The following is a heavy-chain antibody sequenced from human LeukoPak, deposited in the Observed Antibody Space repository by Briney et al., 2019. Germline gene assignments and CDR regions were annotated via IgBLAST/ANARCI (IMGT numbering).Heavy chain of an antibody. J-gene: IGHJ6*03. CDR3: ARGDGLYYYYYYMDV. V-gene: IGHV4-34*01. D-gene: IGHD3/OR15-3a*01. CDR2: INHSGST. Sequence: PSETLSLTCGVYGGSFSGYYWSWIRQPPGKGLEWIGEINHSGSTNYNPSLKSRVTISVDTSKNQVSLKLSSVTAADTAVYYCARGDGLYYYYYYMDVWGKGTTVTVSS. CDR1: GGSFSGYY.